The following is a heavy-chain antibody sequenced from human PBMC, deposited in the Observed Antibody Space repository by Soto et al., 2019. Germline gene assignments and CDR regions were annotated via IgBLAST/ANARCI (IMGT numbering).Heavy chain of an antibody. J-gene: IGHJ4*02. Sequence: GGSLRLSCAASGFTFSSYAMSWVRQAPGKGLEWVSAISGSGGSTYYADSVKGRFTISRDNSKNTLYLQMNSLRAEDTAVYYCAKDPGFGELFGGVTTYWGQGTLVTVSS. V-gene: IGHV3-23*01. CDR1: GFTFSSYA. D-gene: IGHD3-10*01. CDR3: AKDPGFGELFGGVTTY. CDR2: ISGSGGST.